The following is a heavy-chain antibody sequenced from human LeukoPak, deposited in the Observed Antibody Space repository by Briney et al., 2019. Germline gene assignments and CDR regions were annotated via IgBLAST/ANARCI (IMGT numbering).Heavy chain of an antibody. CDR1: GGSISSSSYY. J-gene: IGHJ4*02. CDR2: IYYSGST. Sequence: SETLSLTCTVSGGSISSSSYYWGWIRQPPGKGREWIVSIYYSGSTYYNPSLKSRVTISVNTAKNQFSLKLSSVTAADTAVYYCARDPSAAGTSIFDYWGQGTLVTVSS. V-gene: IGHV4-39*07. CDR3: ARDPSAAGTSIFDY. D-gene: IGHD6-13*01.